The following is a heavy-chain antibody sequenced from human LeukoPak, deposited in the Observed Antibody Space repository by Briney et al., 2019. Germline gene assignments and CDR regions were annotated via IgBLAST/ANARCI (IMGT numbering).Heavy chain of an antibody. CDR2: INKSDGRT. Sequence: GGSLRLSCAASGFTFSNYAMTWVRQAPGKGLEWLCVINKSDGRTYYADSVKGRFTISRDNVKNTLYLQMKSLRAEDTAVYYCAKGYYGSGSYWDYWGQGTRVTVSS. D-gene: IGHD3-10*01. J-gene: IGHJ4*02. CDR1: GFTFSNYA. CDR3: AKGYYGSGSYWDY. V-gene: IGHV3-23*01.